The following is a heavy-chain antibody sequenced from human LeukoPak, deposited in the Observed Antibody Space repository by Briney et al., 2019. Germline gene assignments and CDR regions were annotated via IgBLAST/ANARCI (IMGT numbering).Heavy chain of an antibody. J-gene: IGHJ4*02. V-gene: IGHV4-59*08. Sequence: SETLSLTCTVSGDSITSTYWSWIRQPPGKGLEYLGYIYYNGDTNYNPSLRGRLSLSLDMSKNQYSLKLTSGTAADTAVYFCAKSARVLYFWGQGILVTASS. CDR3: AKSARVLYF. CDR1: GDSITSTY. D-gene: IGHD3-10*01. CDR2: IYYNGDT.